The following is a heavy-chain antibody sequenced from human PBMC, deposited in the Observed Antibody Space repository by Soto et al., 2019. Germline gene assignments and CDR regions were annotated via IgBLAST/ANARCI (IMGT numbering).Heavy chain of an antibody. CDR2: IYTSGST. D-gene: IGHD2-8*02. V-gene: IGHV4-4*07. Sequence: SETLSLTCTVSGGSISSYYWSWIRQPAGKGLEWIGRIYTSGSTNYNPSLKSRVTISVDTSKNQFSLRLSSVTAADTAVYFCARSVEVPGAQIDYWGPGTQVTSPQ. CDR3: ARSVEVPGAQIDY. J-gene: IGHJ4*02. CDR1: GGSISSYY.